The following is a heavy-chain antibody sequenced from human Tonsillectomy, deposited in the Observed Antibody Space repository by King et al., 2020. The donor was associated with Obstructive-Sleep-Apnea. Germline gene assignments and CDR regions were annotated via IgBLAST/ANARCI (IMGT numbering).Heavy chain of an antibody. CDR1: GGSVRGSPYY. D-gene: IGHD6-19*01. J-gene: IGHJ2*01. V-gene: IGHV4-39*07. CDR2: IFYSGSP. CDR3: ARDGGGSGWSWDVDV. Sequence: PLQESGPGLVKPSETLSLTCTVSGGSVRGSPYYWAWIRQPPGKGLEWIGSIFYSGSPYSTSSLKSRISISVDTSRNQFSLKLTSVTAADTAVYYCARDGGGSGWSWDVDVWGRGTLVTVSS.